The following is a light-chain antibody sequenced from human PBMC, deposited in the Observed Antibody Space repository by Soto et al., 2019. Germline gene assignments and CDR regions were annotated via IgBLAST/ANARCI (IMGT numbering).Light chain of an antibody. V-gene: IGKV1-6*01. Sequence: IQMTQSPSTLSASVGDRVTITCRASQAIRTALGWYQQKPGKVPKLLIYAASTLQSGVPSRFSGSGSGTDFTLTISSLQPEDFATYYCLLDFRYFWAFGQGTKVDIK. CDR3: LLDFRYFWA. J-gene: IGKJ1*01. CDR1: QAIRTA. CDR2: AAS.